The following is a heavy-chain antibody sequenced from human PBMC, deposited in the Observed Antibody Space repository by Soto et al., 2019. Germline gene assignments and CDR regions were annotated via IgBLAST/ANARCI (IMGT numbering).Heavy chain of an antibody. V-gene: IGHV3-11*01. J-gene: IGHJ4*02. CDR2: IGYTGSTI. Sequence: VGSLRLSCAASGFTFSDYFMTWIRQAPGKGLEWLAYIGYTGSTIYYADSVKGRFTISRDNAKNSLYLQMDSLRGEDTAVYYCARDFGMTTAVKGAFDYWGQGTLVTVYS. D-gene: IGHD4-17*01. CDR1: GFTFSDYF. CDR3: ARDFGMTTAVKGAFDY.